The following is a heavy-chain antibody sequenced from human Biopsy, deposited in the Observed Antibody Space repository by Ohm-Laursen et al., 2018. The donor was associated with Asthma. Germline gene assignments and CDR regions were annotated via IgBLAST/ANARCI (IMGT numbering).Heavy chain of an antibody. J-gene: IGHJ2*01. CDR1: GDAMSTSGSY. V-gene: IGHV4-39*02. Sequence: SETLSLTCIVSGDAMSTSGSYWGWIRQSPGKGLEWIGSIYYSGRTYYNPSLESRVTISADTSKNHFSLKVTSVTAADTAVCYCARAVSSSSYWYFDLLGRGDLVTVSS. D-gene: IGHD6-6*01. CDR2: IYYSGRT. CDR3: ARAVSSSSYWYFDL.